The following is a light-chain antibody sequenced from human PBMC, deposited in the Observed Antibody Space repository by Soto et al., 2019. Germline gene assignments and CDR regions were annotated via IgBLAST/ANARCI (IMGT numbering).Light chain of an antibody. Sequence: DIQMTQSPSTLSASVGDRVTITCRASQSVRRWLAWYQQKPGKAPKLLIYKASTLESGVPSSFSGSGSGTDFTLTISSLQPDDFATYYYQQYNSYPITFGQGTRLDIK. V-gene: IGKV1-5*03. J-gene: IGKJ5*01. CDR2: KAS. CDR1: QSVRRW. CDR3: QQYNSYPIT.